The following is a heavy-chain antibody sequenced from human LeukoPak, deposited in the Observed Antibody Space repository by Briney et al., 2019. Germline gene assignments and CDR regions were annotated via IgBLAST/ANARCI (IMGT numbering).Heavy chain of an antibody. V-gene: IGHV3-30*18. D-gene: IGHD6-19*01. CDR1: GFTFSSYG. CDR3: AKDDSSVWYYFDY. CDR2: ISYWGSKK. J-gene: IGHJ4*02. Sequence: GRSLRLSCAASGFTFSSYGMQWVRPAPGKGLGWVGVISYWGSKKYYAASVKGRFTISRNHSKNTMYLQMNSLRAEDTAVYYCAKDDSSVWYYFDYWGQGTLVTVSS.